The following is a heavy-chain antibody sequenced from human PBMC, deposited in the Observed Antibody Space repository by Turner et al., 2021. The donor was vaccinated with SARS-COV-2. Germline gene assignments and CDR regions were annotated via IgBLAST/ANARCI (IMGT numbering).Heavy chain of an antibody. V-gene: IGHV5-51*01. CDR2: IFPGDSDI. J-gene: IGHJ5*02. Sequence: DVQLVQSGPEVKKPGESLKISCKGSGYKFSNYWIGWVRQMPGKGLEWMGIIFPGDSDIRYSPSFQGQVTISVDKSKSTAYLQWSSLKASDSGMYCCARDGLPADTRGGWFGPWGQGTLVTVTS. D-gene: IGHD2-2*01. CDR1: GYKFSNYW. CDR3: ARDGLPADTRGGWFGP.